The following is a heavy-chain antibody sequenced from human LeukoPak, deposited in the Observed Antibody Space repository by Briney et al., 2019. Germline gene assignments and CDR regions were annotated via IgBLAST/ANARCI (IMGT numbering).Heavy chain of an antibody. D-gene: IGHD3-22*01. CDR1: GFTFSSYA. CDR2: ISGSGGST. V-gene: IGHV3-23*01. CDR3: AKDFLSGYQGTFDY. J-gene: IGHJ4*02. Sequence: GGSLRLSCAASGFTFSSYAMSWVRQAPGKGLEWVSAISGSGGSTYYADSAKGRFTISRDNSKNTLYLQMNSLRAEDTAVYYCAKDFLSGYQGTFDYWGQGTLVTVSS.